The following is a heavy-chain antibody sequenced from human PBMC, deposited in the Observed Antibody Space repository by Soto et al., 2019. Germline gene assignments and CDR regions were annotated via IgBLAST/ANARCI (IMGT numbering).Heavy chain of an antibody. CDR3: ARGGQSQYYTYYEMDV. CDR2: INTYNGNI. D-gene: IGHD1-26*01. V-gene: IGHV1-18*01. Sequence: QVQLVQSGAEVKKPGASVKVSCKASGYTFTSYGISWVRQAPGQGLEWMGWINTYNGNINYAQKLQGRVTMTTDTSTSTAYMELRSLTSDDTAVYYCARGGQSQYYTYYEMDVWGQGTTVTVSS. J-gene: IGHJ6*02. CDR1: GYTFTSYG.